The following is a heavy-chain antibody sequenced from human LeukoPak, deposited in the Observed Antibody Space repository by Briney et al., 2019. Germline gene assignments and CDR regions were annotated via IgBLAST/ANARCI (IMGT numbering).Heavy chain of an antibody. CDR3: SRESGAFCPFGS. CDR2: TSLAGPP. J-gene: IGHJ4*02. CDR1: GGSLSCTNW. D-gene: IGHD1-26*01. V-gene: IGHV4-4*02. Sequence: SGTLSLTCEVSGGSLSCTNWWSCLPPPPVQALARTGATSLAGPPNYNPSLHGRVTMSLDKSSNQLSLNLTSVTAADTATYSCSRESGAFCPFGSWGQGTPVIVSS.